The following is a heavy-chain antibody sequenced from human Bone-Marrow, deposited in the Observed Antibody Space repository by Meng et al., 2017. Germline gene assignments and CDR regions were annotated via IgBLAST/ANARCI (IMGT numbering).Heavy chain of an antibody. CDR2: ISSSSSYI. V-gene: IGHV3-21*01. CDR3: ARDPHAYEIKPYCGGDCINY. D-gene: IGHD2-21*02. Sequence: GESLMISCAASGFTFSSYAMSWVRQAPGKGLEWVSSISSSSSYIYYADSVKGRFTISRDNAKNSLYLQMNSLRAEDTAVYYCARDPHAYEIKPYCGGDCINYWGQGTLVTVSS. J-gene: IGHJ4*02. CDR1: GFTFSSYA.